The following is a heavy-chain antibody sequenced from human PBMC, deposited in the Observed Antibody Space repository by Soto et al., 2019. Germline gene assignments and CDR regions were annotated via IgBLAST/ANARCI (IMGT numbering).Heavy chain of an antibody. J-gene: IGHJ4*02. CDR1: GFTFSSYG. Sequence: PGGSLRLSCAASGFTFSSYGMHWVRQAPGKGLEWVAVIWYDGSNKYYADSVKGRFTISRDNSKNTLYLQMNSLRAEDTAVYYCARDRLKDYGDYAIDYWGQGTLVTVSS. V-gene: IGHV3-33*01. CDR2: IWYDGSNK. CDR3: ARDRLKDYGDYAIDY. D-gene: IGHD4-17*01.